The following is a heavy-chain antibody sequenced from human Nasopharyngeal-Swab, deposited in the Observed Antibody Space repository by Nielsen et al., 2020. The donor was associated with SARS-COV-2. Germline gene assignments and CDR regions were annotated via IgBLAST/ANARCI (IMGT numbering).Heavy chain of an antibody. CDR2: ISSSSSYI. V-gene: IGHV3-21*01. Sequence: GESLKISCAASGFTFSSCSMGWVRQAPGKGLEWVSSISSSSSYIYYADSVKGRFTISRDNAKNSLYLQMNSLRAEDTAVYYCARWDYSNYDLDYWGQGTLVTVSS. J-gene: IGHJ4*02. CDR1: GFTFSSCS. D-gene: IGHD4-11*01. CDR3: ARWDYSNYDLDY.